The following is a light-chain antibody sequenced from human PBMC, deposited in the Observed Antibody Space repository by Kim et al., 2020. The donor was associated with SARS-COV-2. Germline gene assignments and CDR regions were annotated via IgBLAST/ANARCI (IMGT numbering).Light chain of an antibody. J-gene: IGKJ2*01. V-gene: IGKV3-20*01. CDR2: GAS. CDR3: QQYGSSPYT. Sequence: ETTPRPRQASHGFSNNDLACYQQTPGQAPRLLLCGASTRATGIPDRFSGSGSGTDFTLTINRLEPGYFAVYFCQQYGSSPYTFGQGTKLEI. CDR1: HGFSNND.